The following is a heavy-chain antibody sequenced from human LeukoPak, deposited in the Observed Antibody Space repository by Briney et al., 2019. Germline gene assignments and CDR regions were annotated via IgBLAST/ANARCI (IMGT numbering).Heavy chain of an antibody. CDR2: INHSGST. Sequence: GSLRLSCAASGFTVSSNYMSWIRQPPGKGLEWIGEINHSGSTNYNPSLKSRVTISVDTSKNQFSLKLSSVTAADTAVYYCARARWRDAFDIWGQGTMVTVSS. CDR1: GFTVSSNY. D-gene: IGHD4-23*01. J-gene: IGHJ3*02. CDR3: ARARWRDAFDI. V-gene: IGHV4-34*01.